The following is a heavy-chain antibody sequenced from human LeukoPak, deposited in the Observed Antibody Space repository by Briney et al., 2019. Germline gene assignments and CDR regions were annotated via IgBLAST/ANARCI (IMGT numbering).Heavy chain of an antibody. Sequence: PGGSLRLSCAASGFTFSSYGMHWVRQAPGKGLGWVAFIRYDGSNKYYADSAKGRFTISRDNSKNTLYLQMNSLRAEDTAVYYCAKDHGIYGSGSYFPHWGQGTLVTVSS. V-gene: IGHV3-30*02. D-gene: IGHD3-10*01. J-gene: IGHJ4*02. CDR2: IRYDGSNK. CDR3: AKDHGIYGSGSYFPH. CDR1: GFTFSSYG.